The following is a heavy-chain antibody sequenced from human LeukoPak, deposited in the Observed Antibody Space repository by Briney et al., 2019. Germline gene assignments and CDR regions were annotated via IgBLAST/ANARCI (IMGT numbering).Heavy chain of an antibody. D-gene: IGHD4-17*01. Sequence: SETLSLTCTVSGGSISSYYWSWIRQPPGKGLEWIGYIYYSGSTYYNPSLKSRVTISVDTSKNQFSLKLSSVTAADTAVYYCARERTGDYADSYAFDIWGQGTMVTVSS. J-gene: IGHJ3*02. CDR2: IYYSGST. CDR3: ARERTGDYADSYAFDI. CDR1: GGSISSYY. V-gene: IGHV4-59*12.